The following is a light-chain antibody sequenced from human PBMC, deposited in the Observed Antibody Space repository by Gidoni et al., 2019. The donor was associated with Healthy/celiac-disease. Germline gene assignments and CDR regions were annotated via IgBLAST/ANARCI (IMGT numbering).Light chain of an antibody. CDR1: QSVLYSSNNKNY. CDR3: QQYYSTRPLT. Sequence: IVMTQSPDPLAVSLGERATINCKSSQSVLYSSNNKNYLAWYQQKPGQPPKLLIYWASTRESGVPDRFSGSGSGTDFTLTISSLQAEDVAVYDCQQYYSTRPLTFGGGTKVEIK. J-gene: IGKJ4*01. V-gene: IGKV4-1*01. CDR2: WAS.